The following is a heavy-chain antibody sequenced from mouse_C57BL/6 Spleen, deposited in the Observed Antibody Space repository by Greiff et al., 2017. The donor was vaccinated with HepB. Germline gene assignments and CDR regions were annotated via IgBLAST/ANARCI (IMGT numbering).Heavy chain of an antibody. CDR1: GFTFSDFY. J-gene: IGHJ4*01. CDR3: ARDATYDGYYYAMDY. D-gene: IGHD2-3*01. Sequence: EVNVVDSGGGLVQSGRSLRLSCATSGFTFSDFYMEWVRQAPGKGLEWIAASRNKANDYTTEYSASVKGRFIVSRDTSQSILYLQMNALRAEDTAIYYCARDATYDGYYYAMDYWGQGTSVTVSS. CDR2: SRNKANDYTT. V-gene: IGHV7-1*01.